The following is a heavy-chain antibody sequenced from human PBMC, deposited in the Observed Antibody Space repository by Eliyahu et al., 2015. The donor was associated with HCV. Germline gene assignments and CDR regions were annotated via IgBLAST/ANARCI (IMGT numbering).Heavy chain of an antibody. V-gene: IGHV4-4*07. CDR3: AREGYSSSLWYVSDVEGFYYYYYMDV. J-gene: IGHJ6*03. CDR2: IXTSGST. CDR1: GGSISSYX. D-gene: IGHD6-13*01. Sequence: QVQLQESGPGLVKPSETLSLTCTVXGGSISSYXWXWIRXPAGKGLEWIGRIXTSGSTNYNPSLKXRVTMSVDTSKNQFSLKLSSVTAADTAVYYCAREGYSSSLWYVSDVEGFYYYYYMDVWGKGTTVTVSS.